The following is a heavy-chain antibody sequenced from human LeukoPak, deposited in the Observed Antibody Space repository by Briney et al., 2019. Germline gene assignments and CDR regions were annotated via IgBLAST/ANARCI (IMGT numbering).Heavy chain of an antibody. CDR1: GYTFPSYY. V-gene: IGHV1-46*01. J-gene: IGHJ4*02. CDR3: ARGSQGTYCGGDCYSFDY. CDR2: INPSGGST. Sequence: ASVKVSCKASGYTFPSYYMHWVRQAPGQGLEWMGIINPSGGSTSYAQKFQGRVTMTRDTSTSTVYMELSSLRSEDTAVYYCARGSQGTYCGGDCYSFDYWGQGTLVTVSS. D-gene: IGHD2-21*02.